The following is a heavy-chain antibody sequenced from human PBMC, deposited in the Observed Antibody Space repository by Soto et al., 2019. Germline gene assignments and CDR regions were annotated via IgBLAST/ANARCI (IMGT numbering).Heavy chain of an antibody. V-gene: IGHV2-5*02. CDR2: IYWDNDK. CDR1: GFSLSSGVG. Sequence: QITLKESGPTLVKPTETLTLTCTFSGFSLSSGVGVGWVRQPPGKALEWLAVIYWDNDKRSSPSLKSRLTIPKDTSKNQVFLTITNRDPVDTATYYCSYSHWLARGRGWFDPWGPGTLVTVSS. CDR3: SYSHWLARGRGWFDP. J-gene: IGHJ5*02. D-gene: IGHD6-19*01.